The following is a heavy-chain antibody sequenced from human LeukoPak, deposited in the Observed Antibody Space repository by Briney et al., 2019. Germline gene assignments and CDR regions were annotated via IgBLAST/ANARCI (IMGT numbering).Heavy chain of an antibody. Sequence: PSETLSLTCTVSGGSISSSSYYWGWIRQPPGKGLEWIGSIYYRGSTYYNPSLKSRVTISVDTSKNQFSLKLSSVTAADTAVYYCARDDTEAFDIWGQGTMVTVSS. CDR1: GGSISSSSYY. D-gene: IGHD3-22*01. CDR2: IYYRGST. CDR3: ARDDTEAFDI. J-gene: IGHJ3*02. V-gene: IGHV4-39*07.